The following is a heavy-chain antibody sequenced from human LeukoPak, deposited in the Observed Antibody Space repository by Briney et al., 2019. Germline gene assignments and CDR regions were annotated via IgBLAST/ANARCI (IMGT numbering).Heavy chain of an antibody. D-gene: IGHD2-8*01. Sequence: SETLSLTCTVSGGSMRSYYWVWIRQPPGKGLEWIGYIYYSGSTDYNPSLKSRVTISVDTSKNQFSLKMCSVTAADTAVYYCARAPNGFGAFDIWGPGTMVTVSS. J-gene: IGHJ3*02. CDR1: GGSMRSYY. CDR2: IYYSGST. CDR3: ARAPNGFGAFDI. V-gene: IGHV4-59*01.